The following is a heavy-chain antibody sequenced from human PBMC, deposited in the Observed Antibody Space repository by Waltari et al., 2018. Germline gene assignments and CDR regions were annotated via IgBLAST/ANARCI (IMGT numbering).Heavy chain of an antibody. D-gene: IGHD3-16*01. J-gene: IGHJ4*02. CDR3: ARGLGPFDY. Sequence: QVQLQESGPGLVKPSETLSLTCTVSGGSISSYYWSWIRQPPGKGLEWIGYIYYSGGTNYNPSLKSRVTISVDTSKNQFSLKLSSVTAADTAVYYCARGLGPFDYWGQGTLVTVSS. CDR2: IYYSGGT. V-gene: IGHV4-59*01. CDR1: GGSISSYY.